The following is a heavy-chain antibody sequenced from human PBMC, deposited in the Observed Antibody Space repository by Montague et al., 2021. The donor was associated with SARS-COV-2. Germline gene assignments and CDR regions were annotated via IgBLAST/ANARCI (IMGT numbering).Heavy chain of an antibody. CDR3: ARHGGNDAFDI. CDR2: IDNSGST. J-gene: IGHJ3*02. Sequence: SETLSLTCTASGGSIGAYYWSWIRQPPGKGPEWIGYIDNSGSTNHNPSLESRVTMSVDTSKNQFSLKLNSVTAADTAVYYCARHGGNDAFDIWGRGTMATVSS. V-gene: IGHV4-59*01. D-gene: IGHD4-23*01. CDR1: GGSIGAYY.